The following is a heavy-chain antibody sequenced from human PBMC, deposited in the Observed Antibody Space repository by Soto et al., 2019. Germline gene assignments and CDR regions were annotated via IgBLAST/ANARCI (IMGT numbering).Heavy chain of an antibody. V-gene: IGHV1-3*01. D-gene: IGHD3-10*01. Sequence: QVPLVQSGDEVKKPGASVWVSCKASGYTFTDDAIHWVRHAPGQRIEWMGWINDANGNTRYSQKFQDRVTITKDTSANTAYMELSSLRSEDTAVYYFAIDLWLGDSPSGDCGQGILVTVSS. CDR2: INDANGNT. J-gene: IGHJ4*02. CDR3: AIDLWLGDSPSGD. CDR1: GYTFTDDA.